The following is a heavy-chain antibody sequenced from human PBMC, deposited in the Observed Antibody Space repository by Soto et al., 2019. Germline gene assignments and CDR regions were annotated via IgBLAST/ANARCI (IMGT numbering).Heavy chain of an antibody. CDR1: GGSISSGGYY. D-gene: IGHD3-22*01. Sequence: SETLSLTCTVSGGSISSGGYYWSWIRQHPGKGLEWIGYIYYSGSTYYNPSLKSRVTISVDTSNNQFSLKLSSVTAADTAVYYCARVGCYDGSGYNAFGVWGQGTLVTV. CDR2: IYYSGST. CDR3: ARVGCYDGSGYNAFGV. V-gene: IGHV4-31*03. J-gene: IGHJ3*01.